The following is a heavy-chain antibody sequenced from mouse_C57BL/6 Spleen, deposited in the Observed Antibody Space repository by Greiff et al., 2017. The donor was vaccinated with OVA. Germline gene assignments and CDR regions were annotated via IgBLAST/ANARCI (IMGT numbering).Heavy chain of an antibody. V-gene: IGHV1-76*01. J-gene: IGHJ2*01. CDR2: IYPGSGNT. CDR3: ARMAGSSYGYFDY. CDR1: GYTFTDYY. Sequence: QVQLQQSGAELVRPGASVKLSCKASGYTFTDYYINWVKQRPGQGLEWIARIYPGSGNTYYNEKFKGKATLTAEKSSSTAYMQLSSLTSEDSAVYFCARMAGSSYGYFDYWGQGTTLTVSS. D-gene: IGHD1-1*01.